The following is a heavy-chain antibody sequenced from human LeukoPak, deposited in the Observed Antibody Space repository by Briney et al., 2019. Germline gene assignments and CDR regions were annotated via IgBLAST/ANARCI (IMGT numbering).Heavy chain of an antibody. CDR3: ARAECGSDCYYFDY. CDR1: GGSFSSYY. CDR2: IYSSGTT. Sequence: SETLSLTCTVSGGSFSSYYWSWIRQPVGKGLEWIGRIYSSGTTNYNPSLKSRVTMSVDTSKNQFSLKLSSVTAADTAVYYCARAECGSDCYYFDYWGQGTLVTVSS. D-gene: IGHD2-21*01. J-gene: IGHJ4*02. V-gene: IGHV4-4*07.